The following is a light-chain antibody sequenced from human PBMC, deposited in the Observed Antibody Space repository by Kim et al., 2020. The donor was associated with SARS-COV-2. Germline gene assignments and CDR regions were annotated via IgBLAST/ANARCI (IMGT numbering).Light chain of an antibody. Sequence: SPGEGATLSCWASQSVSSNFSWYQQKPGQAPRLLIYGASTRATGIPARFSGSGSGTEFTLTISSLQSEDVAVYYCQQYNNWPPRYTFGQGTKLEIK. J-gene: IGKJ2*01. CDR1: QSVSSN. CDR3: QQYNNWPPRYT. V-gene: IGKV3-15*01. CDR2: GAS.